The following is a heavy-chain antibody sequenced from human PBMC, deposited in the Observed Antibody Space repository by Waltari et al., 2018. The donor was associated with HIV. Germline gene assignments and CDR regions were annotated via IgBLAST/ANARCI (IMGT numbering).Heavy chain of an antibody. J-gene: IGHJ6*02. V-gene: IGHV3-30*18. Sequence: QVQLVESGGGVVQPGRSLRLSCAASGFTFSSYGMHWVRQAPGKGLEWVAVISYDGSNKYYADSVKGRFTISRDNSKNTLYLQMNSLRAEDTAVYYCAKDVRASGYDDFDFWSGYYSNGMDVWGQGTTVTVSS. CDR3: AKDVRASGYDDFDFWSGYYSNGMDV. CDR1: GFTFSSYG. CDR2: ISYDGSNK. D-gene: IGHD3-3*01.